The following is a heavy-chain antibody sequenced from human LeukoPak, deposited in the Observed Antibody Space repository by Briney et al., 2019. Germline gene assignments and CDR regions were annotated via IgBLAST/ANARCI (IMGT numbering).Heavy chain of an antibody. V-gene: IGHV3-23*01. Sequence: GGSLRLSCAASGFTFSSYAMNWVRQAPGKGLEWVSGISGSDGSTYYADSVKGRFTISRDNSKNTLYLQMNSLRAEDTDVYYCAKGPYGSGSYYVDYWGQGTLVTVSS. CDR2: ISGSDGST. J-gene: IGHJ4*02. D-gene: IGHD3-10*01. CDR3: AKGPYGSGSYYVDY. CDR1: GFTFSSYA.